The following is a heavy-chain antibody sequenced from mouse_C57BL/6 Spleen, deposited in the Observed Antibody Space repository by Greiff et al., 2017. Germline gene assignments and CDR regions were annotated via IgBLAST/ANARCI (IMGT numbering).Heavy chain of an antibody. V-gene: IGHV1-55*01. Sequence: QVQLQQPGAELVKPGASVKMSCKASGYNFTSYWITWVKQRPGQGLEWIGDISPGGGSTHYNEKFTSKAPLTVDTSSRTAYMRLSSLTSEDSAVYYCASRYYGSDWYFDVWGTGTTVAVSS. CDR3: ASRYYGSDWYFDV. J-gene: IGHJ1*03. D-gene: IGHD1-1*01. CDR1: GYNFTSYW. CDR2: ISPGGGST.